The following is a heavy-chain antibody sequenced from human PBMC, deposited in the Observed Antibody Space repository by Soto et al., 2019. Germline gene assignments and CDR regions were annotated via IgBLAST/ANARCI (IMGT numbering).Heavy chain of an antibody. CDR1: GFTFSSYS. D-gene: IGHD3-16*01. Sequence: EVQLVESGGGLVQPGGSLRLSCAASGFTFSSYSMNWVRQAPGKGLEWVSYISSSSSTIYYADSVKGRFTISRDNATTSLYLQMNILRAEDTAVSYCASTWGCALPPGCGQGTLVTVSS. V-gene: IGHV3-48*04. CDR3: ASTWGCALPPG. J-gene: IGHJ4*02. CDR2: ISSSSSTI.